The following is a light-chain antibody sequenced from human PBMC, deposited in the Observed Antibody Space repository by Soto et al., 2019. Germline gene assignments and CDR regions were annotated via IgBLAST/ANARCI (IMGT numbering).Light chain of an antibody. J-gene: IGKJ2*01. Sequence: EIVLTQSPGTLSLSPRERASLACRASQSVSSTYLAWYQQKPGQAPRLLIYGASSRATGIPDRFSGSGSGTDFTLTISRLEPEDFAVYFCHQYDSSLYTFGQGTKLEIK. V-gene: IGKV3-20*01. CDR3: HQYDSSLYT. CDR1: QSVSSTY. CDR2: GAS.